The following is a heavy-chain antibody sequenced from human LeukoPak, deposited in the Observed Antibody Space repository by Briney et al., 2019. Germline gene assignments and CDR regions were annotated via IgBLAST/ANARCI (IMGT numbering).Heavy chain of an antibody. D-gene: IGHD3-3*01. CDR2: IKQDGSEK. J-gene: IGHJ4*02. V-gene: IGHV3-7*01. CDR1: GFTFSSYW. Sequence: GGSLSLSCAASGFTFSSYWMSWVRQAPGKGLEWVANIKQDGSEKYYVDSVKGRFTISRDNAKNSLYLQMNSLRAEDTAVYYCARKRYDFWSGYFDYWGQGTLVTVSS. CDR3: ARKRYDFWSGYFDY.